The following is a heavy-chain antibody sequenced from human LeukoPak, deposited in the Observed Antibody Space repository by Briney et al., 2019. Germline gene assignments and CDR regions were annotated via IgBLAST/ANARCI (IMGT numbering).Heavy chain of an antibody. CDR3: ASAFYCCGDCYGAFDI. CDR1: GFTFSDSY. CDR2: ISSSSSYT. D-gene: IGHD2-21*02. Sequence: GGSLTLSCAASGFTFSDSYMSWIRHTPGKGLEWLSYISSSSSYTNYADSVKGRFTISRDNAKNSLYLQMNSLRAEDTAVYYCASAFYCCGDCYGAFDIWGQGTMVTVSS. J-gene: IGHJ3*02. V-gene: IGHV3-11*03.